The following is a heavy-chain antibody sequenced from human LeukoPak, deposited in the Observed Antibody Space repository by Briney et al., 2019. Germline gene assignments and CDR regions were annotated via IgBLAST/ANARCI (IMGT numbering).Heavy chain of an antibody. Sequence: GGSLRLSCATSGFTFSSWPMNWVRQAPGKGLEWVSYLNSASSIIYYADSVKGRFTISRDNAKNSLYLQMNSLRDEDTAVYYCARGGVYDSSGYYSIDFWGQGTLVTVSS. CDR1: GFTFSSWP. CDR2: LNSASSII. CDR3: ARGGVYDSSGYYSIDF. V-gene: IGHV3-48*02. D-gene: IGHD3-22*01. J-gene: IGHJ4*02.